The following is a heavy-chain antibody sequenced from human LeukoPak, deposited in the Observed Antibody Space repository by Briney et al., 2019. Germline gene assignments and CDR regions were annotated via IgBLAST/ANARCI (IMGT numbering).Heavy chain of an antibody. CDR3: ARERGSGSYYSTDYGMDV. D-gene: IGHD3-10*01. CDR2: INPNSGGT. CDR1: GYTFTGYY. Sequence: GASVKVSCKASGYTFTGYYMHWVRQAPGQGLEWMGWINPNSGGTNYAQKFQGRVTMTRDTSISTAYIELSRLRSDDTAVYYCARERGSGSYYSTDYGMDVWGQGTTVTVSS. J-gene: IGHJ6*02. V-gene: IGHV1-2*02.